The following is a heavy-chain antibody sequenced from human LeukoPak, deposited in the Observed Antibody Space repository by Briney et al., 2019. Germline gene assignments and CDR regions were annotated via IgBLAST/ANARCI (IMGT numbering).Heavy chain of an antibody. V-gene: IGHV3-21*01. J-gene: IGHJ4*02. CDR2: ISSSSSYI. Sequence: GGSLRLSCAASGFTFSSYSMNWVRQAPGKGLEWVSSISSSSSYIYYADSVKGRFTISRDNAKNSLYLQMNSLRAEDTAVYYCAKARSAATYAPFDYWGQGTLVTVSS. CDR1: GFTFSSYS. CDR3: AKARSAATYAPFDY. D-gene: IGHD2-15*01.